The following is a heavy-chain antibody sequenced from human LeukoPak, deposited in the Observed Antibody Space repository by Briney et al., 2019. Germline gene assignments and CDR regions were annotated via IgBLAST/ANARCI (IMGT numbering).Heavy chain of an antibody. Sequence: GGSLRLSCAASGFTFSSYGMHWVRQAPGKGLEWVAVISYDGSNKYYADSVKGRFTISRDNSKNTLYLQMNSLRAEDTAVYYCAKAPYSGSYFCAFDIWGQGTMVTVSS. V-gene: IGHV3-30*18. J-gene: IGHJ3*02. CDR1: GFTFSSYG. D-gene: IGHD1-26*01. CDR2: ISYDGSNK. CDR3: AKAPYSGSYFCAFDI.